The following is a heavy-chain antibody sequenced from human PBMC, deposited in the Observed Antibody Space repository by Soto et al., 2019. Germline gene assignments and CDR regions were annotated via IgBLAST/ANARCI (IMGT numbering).Heavy chain of an antibody. CDR1: GGTFSSYA. V-gene: IGHV1-69*01. Sequence: QVQLVQSGAEVKKPGSSVKVSCKASGGTFSSYAISWVRQAPGQGLEWMGGIIPIFGTANYAQKFQGTVTITADESTSTAYMELSSLRSEDTAVYYCARDGGYYYDSSGEPFDIWGQGTMVTVSS. D-gene: IGHD3-22*01. CDR2: IIPIFGTA. CDR3: ARDGGYYYDSSGEPFDI. J-gene: IGHJ3*02.